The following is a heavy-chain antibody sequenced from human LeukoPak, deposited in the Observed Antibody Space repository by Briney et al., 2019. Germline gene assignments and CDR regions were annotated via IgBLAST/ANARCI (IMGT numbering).Heavy chain of an antibody. V-gene: IGHV3-13*01. Sequence: PGGSLRLSCAASGFTFSSHDMHWVRQATGKGLEWVPGIHTAGNTYYAGSVKGRFTISRENAKNSLYLEMNSLRAGDTAVYYCARVTAGMDVWGQGTTVTVSS. D-gene: IGHD1-20*01. J-gene: IGHJ6*02. CDR3: ARVTAGMDV. CDR1: GFTFSSHD. CDR2: IHTAGNT.